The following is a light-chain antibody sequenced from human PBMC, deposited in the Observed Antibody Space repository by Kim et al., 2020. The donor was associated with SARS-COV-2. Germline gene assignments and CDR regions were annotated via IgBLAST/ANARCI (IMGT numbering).Light chain of an antibody. J-gene: IGLJ3*02. Sequence: QSALTQPASVSGSPGQSITISCTGSSSDVGGFNYVSWYQQHPGKAPKLMIYDVTYRPSGVSNRFSGSKSGNTASLTISGLQADDEAHYYCTSYTTNNTVVFGGGTQLTVL. CDR2: DVT. V-gene: IGLV2-14*03. CDR3: TSYTTNNTVV. CDR1: SSDVGGFNY.